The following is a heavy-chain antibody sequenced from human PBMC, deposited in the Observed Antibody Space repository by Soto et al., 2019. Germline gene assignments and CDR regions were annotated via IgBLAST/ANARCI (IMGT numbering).Heavy chain of an antibody. CDR1: GYTFTSYA. Sequence: QVQLVQSGAEVKKPGASVKVSCKASGYTFTSYAIHWVRQAPGQSLEWLGWINAGIGNTKYSQKFQGRVTITRDTSASTAYMELSSLTSADTSVYYCARDRGSFSFDYWGQGTLVTVSS. D-gene: IGHD1-26*01. J-gene: IGHJ4*02. CDR2: INAGIGNT. CDR3: ARDRGSFSFDY. V-gene: IGHV1-3*01.